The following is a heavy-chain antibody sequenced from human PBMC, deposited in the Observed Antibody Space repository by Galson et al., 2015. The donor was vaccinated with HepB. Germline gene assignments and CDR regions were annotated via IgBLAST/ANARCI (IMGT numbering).Heavy chain of an antibody. CDR2: ISGSGGRT. CDR3: AKGWSAVFYDMDV. Sequence: SLRLSCAASGFTFSSYAINWVRQAPGKGLEWVSSISGSGGRTHYADSVKGRFTISRDNSKNTLYLRMNSLRAEDTAVYYCAKGWSAVFYDMDVWGQGTTVIVSS. D-gene: IGHD2-8*01. CDR1: GFTFSSYA. V-gene: IGHV3-23*01. J-gene: IGHJ6*02.